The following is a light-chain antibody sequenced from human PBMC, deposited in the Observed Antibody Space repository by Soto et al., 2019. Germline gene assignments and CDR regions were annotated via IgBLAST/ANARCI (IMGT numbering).Light chain of an antibody. CDR3: GTWDSSLSAGI. CDR2: EVY. CDR1: NSDVGGYDR. V-gene: IGLV2-14*01. Sequence: QSVLTQPASVSGSPGQSITISCTGTNSDVGGYDRVSWYQHHPGKAPKLLIFEVYNRPSGISDRFSGSKSGDTASLTISGLQAEDEADYYCGTWDSSLSAGIFGTGTKLTVL. J-gene: IGLJ1*01.